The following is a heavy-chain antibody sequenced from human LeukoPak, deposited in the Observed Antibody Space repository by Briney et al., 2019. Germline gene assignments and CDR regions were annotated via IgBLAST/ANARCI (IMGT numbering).Heavy chain of an antibody. CDR1: GYSFTSYW. Sequence: GESLKISCKGSGYSFTSYWIGWVRQMPGKGLEWMGIIYPGDSDTRYGPSFQGQVTISADKSISTAYLQWSSLKASDTAMYYCARPVYYDSSGYYFDDAFDIWGQGTMVTVSS. D-gene: IGHD3-22*01. CDR3: ARPVYYDSSGYYFDDAFDI. J-gene: IGHJ3*02. V-gene: IGHV5-51*01. CDR2: IYPGDSDT.